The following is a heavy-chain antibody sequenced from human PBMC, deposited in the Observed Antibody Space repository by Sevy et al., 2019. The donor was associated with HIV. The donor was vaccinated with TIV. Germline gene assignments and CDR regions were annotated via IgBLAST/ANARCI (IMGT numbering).Heavy chain of an antibody. CDR2: IKKDGSEK. J-gene: IGHJ6*02. Sequence: GSLRLSCAASGFTFSTYWMSWVRQAPGKGLEWVANIKKDGSEKYYVDSVKGRFTISRDNAKSSLYLQMKSLRAEDTAVYYCARDCSSTSCLWGLDVWGQGTTVTVS. V-gene: IGHV3-7*03. CDR1: GFTFSTYW. D-gene: IGHD2-2*01. CDR3: ARDCSSTSCLWGLDV.